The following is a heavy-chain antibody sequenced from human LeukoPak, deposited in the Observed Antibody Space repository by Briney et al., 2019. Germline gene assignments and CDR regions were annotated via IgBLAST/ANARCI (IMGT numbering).Heavy chain of an antibody. CDR1: GGSFSGYY. Sequence: SETLSLTCAVYGGSFSGYYWSWIRQPPGKGLEWIGEINHSRSTNYNPSLTSRVTISVDTSKNQFSLTLSSVTAADTAVYYCARGRRWSRGYCSSTSCNRGLDYWGQGTLVTVSS. V-gene: IGHV4-34*01. CDR2: INHSRST. J-gene: IGHJ4*02. CDR3: ARGRRWSRGYCSSTSCNRGLDY. D-gene: IGHD2-2*02.